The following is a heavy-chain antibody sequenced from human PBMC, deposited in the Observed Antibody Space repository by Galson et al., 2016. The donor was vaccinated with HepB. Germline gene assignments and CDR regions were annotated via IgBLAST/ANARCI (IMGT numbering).Heavy chain of an antibody. V-gene: IGHV3-30*18. CDR1: GFTFSNYG. CDR3: SKRHEYCPAVGCSVDH. J-gene: IGHJ4*01. CDR2: DSMDGRRK. Sequence: SLRLSCAASGFTFSNYGMHWVRQAPGKGLEWVAADSMDGRRKFYADSVKGRFTISRDNSNSMLFLQMSSLRADDTAVYYCSKRHEYCPAVGCSVDHWGHGTLVSVSS. D-gene: IGHD2/OR15-2a*01.